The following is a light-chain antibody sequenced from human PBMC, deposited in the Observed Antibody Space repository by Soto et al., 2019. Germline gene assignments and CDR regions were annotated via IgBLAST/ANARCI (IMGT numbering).Light chain of an antibody. Sequence: EIVMTQSPGTLSLSPGERATLTCRASQSVTSSYLAWYQQKPGQAPGLLMYGASSRATGIPDRFSGSGSGTDFTITISRLEPEDCAVYYCQQYGSSPLTFGPGTKVDIK. CDR3: QQYGSSPLT. CDR1: QSVTSSY. CDR2: GAS. J-gene: IGKJ3*01. V-gene: IGKV3-20*01.